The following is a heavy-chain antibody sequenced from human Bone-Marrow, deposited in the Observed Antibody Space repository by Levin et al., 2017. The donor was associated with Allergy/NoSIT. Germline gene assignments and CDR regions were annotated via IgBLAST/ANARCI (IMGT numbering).Heavy chain of an antibody. CDR3: ARDYHPIAAAGTFVDY. CDR1: GFTFSSYA. V-gene: IGHV3-30-3*01. Sequence: PGGSLRLSCAASGFTFSSYAMHWVRQAPGKGLEWVAVISYDGSNKYYADSVKGRFTISRDNSKNTLYLQMNSLRAEDTAVYYCARDYHPIAAAGTFVDYWGQGTLVTVSS. D-gene: IGHD6-13*01. J-gene: IGHJ4*02. CDR2: ISYDGSNK.